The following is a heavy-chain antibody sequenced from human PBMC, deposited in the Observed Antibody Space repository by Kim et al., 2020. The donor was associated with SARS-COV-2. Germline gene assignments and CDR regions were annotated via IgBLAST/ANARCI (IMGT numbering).Heavy chain of an antibody. Sequence: GGSLRLSCVGSGYKFKSYWMSWVRQAPGKGLEWVAKIKHDGSDKYYVDSVKGRFTISRDNANNVLYLQMDSLRVEDTALYYCARDDPYFFDYWGQGALV. J-gene: IGHJ4*02. CDR2: IKHDGSDK. CDR1: GYKFKSYW. V-gene: IGHV3-7*01. CDR3: ARDDPYFFDY.